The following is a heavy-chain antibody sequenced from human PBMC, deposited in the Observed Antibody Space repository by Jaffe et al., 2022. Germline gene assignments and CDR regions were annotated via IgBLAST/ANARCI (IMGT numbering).Heavy chain of an antibody. Sequence: QVQLVQSGAEVKKPGASVKVSCKASGYTFTSYGISWVRQAPGQGLEWMGWISAYNGNTNYAQKLQGRVTMTTDTSTSTAYMELRSLRSDDTAVYYCARVQSYDFWSGYYTGGPYYYYYMDVWGKGTTVTVSS. V-gene: IGHV1-18*01. CDR2: ISAYNGNT. CDR3: ARVQSYDFWSGYYTGGPYYYYYMDV. D-gene: IGHD3-3*01. J-gene: IGHJ6*03. CDR1: GYTFTSYG.